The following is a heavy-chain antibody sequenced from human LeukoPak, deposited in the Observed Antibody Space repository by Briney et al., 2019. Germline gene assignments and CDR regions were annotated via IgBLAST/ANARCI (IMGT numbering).Heavy chain of an antibody. Sequence: SQTLSLTCTVSGGSISSGGYYWSWIRQHPGKGLEWIGYIYYSGSTYYNPSLKSRVTISVDTSKNQFSLKLSPVTAADTAVYYCARGRETGAGDYFDYWGQGTLVTVSS. CDR3: ARGRETGAGDYFDY. D-gene: IGHD7-27*01. CDR1: GGSISSGGYY. CDR2: IYYSGST. J-gene: IGHJ4*02. V-gene: IGHV4-31*03.